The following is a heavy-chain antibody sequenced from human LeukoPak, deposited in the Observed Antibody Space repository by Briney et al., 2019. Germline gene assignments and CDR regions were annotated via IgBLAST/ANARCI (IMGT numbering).Heavy chain of an antibody. CDR3: ARETRDYGSGSYYNEFDY. V-gene: IGHV4-31*03. D-gene: IGHD3-10*01. CDR2: IYYSGST. Sequence: PSQTLSLTCTVSGGSISSGGYSWSWIRQHPGKGLEWIGYIYYSGSTYDNPSLKSRVTISVDTSKNQLSLKLSSVTAADTAVYYCARETRDYGSGSYYNEFDYWGQGTLVTVSS. CDR1: GGSISSGGYS. J-gene: IGHJ4*02.